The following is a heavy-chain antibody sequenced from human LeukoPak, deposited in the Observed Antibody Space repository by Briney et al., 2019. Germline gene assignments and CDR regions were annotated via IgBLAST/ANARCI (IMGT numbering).Heavy chain of an antibody. V-gene: IGHV6-1*01. D-gene: IGHD5-18*01. J-gene: IGHJ6*03. Sequence: SQTLSLTCAISGDSVSSNSAAWNWIRQSPSRGLEWLGRTYYRSKWYNDYAVSVKSRITINPDTSKNQFSLQLNSVTPEDTAVYYCARGEDSYGYSYYYYYMDVWGKGTTVTVSS. CDR1: GDSVSSNSAA. CDR2: TYYRSKWYN. CDR3: ARGEDSYGYSYYYYYMDV.